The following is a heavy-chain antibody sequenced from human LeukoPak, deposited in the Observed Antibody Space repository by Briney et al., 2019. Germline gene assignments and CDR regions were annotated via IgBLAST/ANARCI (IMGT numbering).Heavy chain of an antibody. V-gene: IGHV1-69*13. Sequence: ASVKVSCKASGVSFSSYGISWVRQAPGQGLQWMGGIIPIFGTATYAQKFQGRVTITADESTSTAYMELSSLRSEDTAVYYCARVNRRSYYYYYMDVWGKGTTVTISS. CDR2: IIPIFGTA. J-gene: IGHJ6*03. CDR1: GVSFSSYG. CDR3: ARVNRRSYYYYYMDV. D-gene: IGHD1-14*01.